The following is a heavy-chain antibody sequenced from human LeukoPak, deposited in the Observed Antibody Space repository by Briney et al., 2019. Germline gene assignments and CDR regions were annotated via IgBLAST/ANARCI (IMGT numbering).Heavy chain of an antibody. CDR2: IRGSGST. J-gene: IGHJ5*02. V-gene: IGHV3-23*01. Sequence: GGSLRLSCAASGFTFSSYAMSWVRQAPGKGLEWVSAIRGSGSTYYADSVKGRFTISRDNSKNTLYLQMNSLRAEDTAVYYCAKGQIVVVPAAMDNWFDPWGQGTLVTVSS. CDR3: AKGQIVVVPAAMDNWFDP. CDR1: GFTFSSYA. D-gene: IGHD2-2*01.